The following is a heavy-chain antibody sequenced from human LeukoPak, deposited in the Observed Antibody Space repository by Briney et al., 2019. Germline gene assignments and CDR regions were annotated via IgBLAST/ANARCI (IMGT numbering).Heavy chain of an antibody. Sequence: PSETLSLTCTVSGDSITSGRYYWSWIRQPPGKGLEWIGYIYYSGSTNYNPSLKSRVTISVDTSKNQFSLKLSSVTAADTAVYYCARHVGGTGVLYYFDYWGQGTLVTVSS. CDR1: GDSITSGRYY. CDR3: ARHVGGTGVLYYFDY. J-gene: IGHJ4*02. CDR2: IYYSGST. D-gene: IGHD7-27*01. V-gene: IGHV4-61*01.